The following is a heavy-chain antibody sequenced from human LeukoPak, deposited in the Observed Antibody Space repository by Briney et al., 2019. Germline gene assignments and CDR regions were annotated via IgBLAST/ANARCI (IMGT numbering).Heavy chain of an antibody. D-gene: IGHD6-19*01. CDR3: ARVRGSSSGWYDY. V-gene: IGHV3-74*01. J-gene: IGHJ4*02. Sequence: GGSLRLSCAASGATFSMYAMSWVRQAPGKGLVLVSRINSDGSNTNYADSVKGRFTISRDNAKNTLYLQMNSLRAEDTAVYYCARVRGSSSGWYDYWGRGTLVTVSS. CDR1: GATFSMYA. CDR2: INSDGSNT.